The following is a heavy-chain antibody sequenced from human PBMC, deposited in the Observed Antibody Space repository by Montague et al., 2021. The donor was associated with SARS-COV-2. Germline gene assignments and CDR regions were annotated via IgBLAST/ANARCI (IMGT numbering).Heavy chain of an antibody. CDR2: IYHSGST. Sequence: SETLSLTCAVSGGSISSSHCWSWVRQPPGKGLEWIGEIYHSGSTNYNPSLKSRVTISIDKSKNQFSLKLSSVTAADTAVYYCAREFRTYGYGGQYWYFDLWGRGTLVTVSS. CDR3: AREFRTYGYGGQYWYFDL. J-gene: IGHJ2*01. D-gene: IGHD3-10*01. V-gene: IGHV4-4*02. CDR1: GGSISSSHC.